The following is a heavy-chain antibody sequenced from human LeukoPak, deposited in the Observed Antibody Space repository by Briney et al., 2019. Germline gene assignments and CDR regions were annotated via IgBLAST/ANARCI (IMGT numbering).Heavy chain of an antibody. CDR2: ISYDGSNK. V-gene: IGHV3-30*18. J-gene: IGHJ4*02. D-gene: IGHD1-26*01. CDR3: AKSFSGAYYFDY. CDR1: GFSFSSHG. Sequence: PGRSLGLSCAAAGFSFSSHGMHWVRQAPGKGLEWVAVISYDGSNKFYADSVRGRFTISRDNSKNTLSLQMNSLRAEDTAVYYCAKSFSGAYYFDYWGQGTLVTVSS.